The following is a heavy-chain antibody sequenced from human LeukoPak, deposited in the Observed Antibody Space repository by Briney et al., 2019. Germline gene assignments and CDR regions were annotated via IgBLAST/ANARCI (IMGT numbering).Heavy chain of an antibody. CDR3: GRHFGGASGSYYTDY. J-gene: IGHJ4*02. CDR1: GDSVSGYY. CDR2: IFSSGST. Sequence: PSETLSLTCTASGDSVSGYYWNWIRQPPGKGLEWIGYIFSSGSTDYNPSLKSRVTISVDTSRSLFSLSLTSVTAADTAVYYCGRHFGGASGSYYTDYWGQGTLVTVSS. V-gene: IGHV4-59*08. D-gene: IGHD3-10*01.